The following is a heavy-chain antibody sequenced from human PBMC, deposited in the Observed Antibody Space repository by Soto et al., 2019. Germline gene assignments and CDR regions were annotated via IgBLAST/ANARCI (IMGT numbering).Heavy chain of an antibody. J-gene: IGHJ6*03. Sequence: DVQLVESGGGLVQPGGSLRLSCAASGFTLTNYDMHWVRQRPGKGLEWVSAIGVGGETYQTASAKGRFTISRDAARNSVYLQRNSLSVGDTAVYCCAREYGSGGRCHGLYYVDVWGEGPTVTVAS. CDR1: GFTLTNYD. CDR2: IGVGGET. CDR3: AREYGSGGRCHGLYYVDV. V-gene: IGHV3-13*01. D-gene: IGHD2-15*01.